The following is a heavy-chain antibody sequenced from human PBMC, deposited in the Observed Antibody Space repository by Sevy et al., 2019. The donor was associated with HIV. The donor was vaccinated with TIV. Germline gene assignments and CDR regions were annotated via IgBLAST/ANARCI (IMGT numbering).Heavy chain of an antibody. D-gene: IGHD2-21*01. V-gene: IGHV3-53*01. Sequence: GGSLRLSCAVSGFIVSSNYMIWVRQAPGKGLEWVSIIYGGGNTYYGDSVKDRLTISRDIPKNTLYLQMNSLGAEDTAVYYCASDLGVDYYGMDVWGQGTTVTVSS. CDR1: GFIVSSNY. CDR3: ASDLGVDYYGMDV. CDR2: IYGGGNT. J-gene: IGHJ6*02.